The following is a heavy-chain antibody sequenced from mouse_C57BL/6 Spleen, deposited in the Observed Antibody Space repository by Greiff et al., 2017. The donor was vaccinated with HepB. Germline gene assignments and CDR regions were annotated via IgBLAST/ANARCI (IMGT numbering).Heavy chain of an antibody. J-gene: IGHJ2*01. D-gene: IGHD1-1*01. CDR1: GYTFTSYW. Sequence: QVQLQQPGAELVKPGASVKMSCKASGYTFTSYWITWVKQRPGQGLEWIGDIYPGSGSTNYNEKFKSKATLTVDTSSSTAYIQLSSLTSEDSAVYYCARLDTTVVAPFDYWGQGTTLTVSS. CDR3: ARLDTTVVAPFDY. CDR2: IYPGSGST. V-gene: IGHV1-55*01.